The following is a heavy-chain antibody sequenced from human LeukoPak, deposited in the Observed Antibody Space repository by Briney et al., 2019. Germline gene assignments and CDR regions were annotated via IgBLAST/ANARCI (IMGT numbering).Heavy chain of an antibody. J-gene: IGHJ6*03. V-gene: IGHV4-39*01. CDR1: GGSISSSSYY. D-gene: IGHD2-2*02. Sequence: SETLSLTCTVSGGSISSSSYYWGWIRQPPGKGLEWIGSIYYSGSTYYNPSLKSRVTISVDTSKNQFSLKLSSVTAEDTAVYYCARQPRSRIGYCSSTSCHTLSYYYYYMDVWGKGTTVTVSS. CDR2: IYYSGST. CDR3: ARQPRSRIGYCSSTSCHTLSYYYYYMDV.